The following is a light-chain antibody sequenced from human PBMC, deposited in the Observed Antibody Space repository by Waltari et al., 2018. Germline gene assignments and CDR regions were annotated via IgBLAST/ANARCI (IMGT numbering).Light chain of an antibody. J-gene: IGKJ2*01. Sequence: DIVMTQSPDSLSVSLGERATINCKSSQSVFYSSYNKNDLAWYQQKPGPPPKLLIYWASTRESGVPDRFSGSGSGTDFTLTISSLQAEDVAVYYCHQYYSIPYTFGQGTKLEVK. CDR1: QSVFYSSYNKND. V-gene: IGKV4-1*01. CDR2: WAS. CDR3: HQYYSIPYT.